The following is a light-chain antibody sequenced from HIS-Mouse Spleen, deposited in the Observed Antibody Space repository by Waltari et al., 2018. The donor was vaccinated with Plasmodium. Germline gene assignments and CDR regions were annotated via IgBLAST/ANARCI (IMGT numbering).Light chain of an antibody. CDR2: QVS. V-gene: IGKV2-30*01. J-gene: IGKJ4*01. CDR1: QILVYSDGNTY. Sequence: DVVMTQSPLSLPVTLGPPASISCRSSQILVYSDGNTYLNCFQQRLGQSPRRLIYQVSNRDSGVPDRFSGSGSGTDFTLKISRVEAEDVGVYYCMQGTHWPPRVTFGGGTKVEIK. CDR3: MQGTHWPPRVT.